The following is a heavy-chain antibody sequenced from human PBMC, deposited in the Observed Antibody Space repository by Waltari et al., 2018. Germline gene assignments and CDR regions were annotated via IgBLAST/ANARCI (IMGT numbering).Heavy chain of an antibody. V-gene: IGHV3-7*03. CDR1: RFSFRSYW. J-gene: IGHJ4*02. CDR3: VRDFAARTTDY. Sequence: EVQLVESGGGLVQPGGSLRSSRVVSRFSFRSYWMGWVRQTPGKGLEWVGNIKPDGSEKYHVDSVKGRFTISRDNAKNSLYLQMNSLRVEDTAVYYCVRDFAARTTDYWGQGTLVTVSS. CDR2: IKPDGSEK.